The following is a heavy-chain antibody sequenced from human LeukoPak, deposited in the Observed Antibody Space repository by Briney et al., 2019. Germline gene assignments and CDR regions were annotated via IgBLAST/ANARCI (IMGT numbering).Heavy chain of an antibody. CDR1: GYTLTIYG. Sequence: GASVKVSCKASGYTLTIYGIRWVRHAPGQGLEWMGWISAYNGNTNYAQKLQGRVTMTTDTSTSTAYMEQRSLRSDDTAVYYCARDFGYYDSSGYYYKYNRFDPWGRGTLVTVSS. CDR3: ARDFGYYDSSGYYYKYNRFDP. V-gene: IGHV1-18*01. CDR2: ISAYNGNT. D-gene: IGHD3-22*01. J-gene: IGHJ5*02.